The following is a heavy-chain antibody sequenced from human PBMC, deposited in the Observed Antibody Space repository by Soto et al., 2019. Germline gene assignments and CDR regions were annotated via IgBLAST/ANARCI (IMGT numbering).Heavy chain of an antibody. CDR2: ISSSSSTI. Sequence: LRLSCAASGFTFSSYSMNWVRQAPGKRLEWVSYISSSSSTIYYADSVKGRFTISRDNAKNSPYLQMNSLRDEDTAVYYCARGGAECGGDCYYWYFDLWGRGTLVTVSS. J-gene: IGHJ2*01. V-gene: IGHV3-48*02. CDR1: GFTFSSYS. D-gene: IGHD2-21*02. CDR3: ARGGAECGGDCYYWYFDL.